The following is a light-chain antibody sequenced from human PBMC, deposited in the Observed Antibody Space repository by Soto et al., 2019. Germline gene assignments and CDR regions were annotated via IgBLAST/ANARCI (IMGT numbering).Light chain of an antibody. V-gene: IGKV1-33*01. CDR3: QQYDNFPRAIK. J-gene: IGKJ5*01. CDR2: DAS. CDR1: QDISNY. Sequence: DIQMTQSPSSLSASVGDRVTIACQASQDISNYLHWYQQKPGKAPKLLIYDASNLETGVPSRFSGSGSGTDFTFTISSLQPEDIATYYCQQYDNFPRAIKVGQGTRLEIK.